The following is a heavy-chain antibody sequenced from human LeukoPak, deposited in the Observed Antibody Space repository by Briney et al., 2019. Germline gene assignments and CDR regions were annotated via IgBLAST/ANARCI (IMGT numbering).Heavy chain of an antibody. D-gene: IGHD6-19*01. CDR1: GFTFSSYG. Sequence: GRSLRLSCAASGFTFSSYGMHWVRQAPGKGLEWVAVISYDGSNKYYADSVKGRFTISRDNSKNTLYLQMSSLRAEDTAVYYCARGHHNFVSSSGWYYYYYMDVWGKGTTVTVSS. V-gene: IGHV3-30*03. CDR3: ARGHHNFVSSSGWYYYYYMDV. CDR2: ISYDGSNK. J-gene: IGHJ6*03.